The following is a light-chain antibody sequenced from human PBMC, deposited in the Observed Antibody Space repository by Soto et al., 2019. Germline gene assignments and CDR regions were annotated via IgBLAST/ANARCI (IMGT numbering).Light chain of an antibody. CDR3: SSYAGSNNLV. J-gene: IGLJ2*01. CDR2: EVS. V-gene: IGLV2-8*01. CDR1: SSDVGGYNY. Sequence: QSALTQPHSASGSPGQSVTISCTGTSSDVGGYNYVSWYQQHPGKAPKLMIYEVSKRPSGVPDRFSGSKSGNTASLTVSGLQAEDEADYYSSSYAGSNNLVFGGGTKLTVL.